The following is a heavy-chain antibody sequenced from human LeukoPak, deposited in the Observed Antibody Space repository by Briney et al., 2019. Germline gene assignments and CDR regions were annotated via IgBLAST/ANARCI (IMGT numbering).Heavy chain of an antibody. Sequence: VQPGGSLKLSCAASGFAVNNNYIYWVRQAPGKGLEWVSVIYSGGSTYYADSVKGRFTISRDNAKNSLYLQMNSLRAEDTAVYYCARDLGEYSGYDFDYWGQGTLVTVSS. D-gene: IGHD5-12*01. V-gene: IGHV3-66*01. CDR1: GFAVNNNY. CDR2: IYSGGST. J-gene: IGHJ4*02. CDR3: ARDLGEYSGYDFDY.